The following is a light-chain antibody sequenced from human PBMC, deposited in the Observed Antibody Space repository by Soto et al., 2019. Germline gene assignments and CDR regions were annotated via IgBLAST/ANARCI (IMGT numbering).Light chain of an antibody. CDR2: EVR. Sequence: QSVLTQPASVSGSPGQSITIAGTGTNRDVGSYNLVSWYQQRPGEAPKLIISEVRNRPSGISYRFTGSKSGNTASLTISGLQAEDEADYYCSSYPTTSTLVFGGGTKVTVL. J-gene: IGLJ3*02. V-gene: IGLV2-14*01. CDR1: NRDVGSYNL. CDR3: SSYPTTSTLV.